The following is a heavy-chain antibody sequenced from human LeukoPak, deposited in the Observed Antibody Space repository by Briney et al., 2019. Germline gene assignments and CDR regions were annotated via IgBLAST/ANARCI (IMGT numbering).Heavy chain of an antibody. J-gene: IGHJ3*02. CDR2: INPSGGST. Sequence: ASVKVSCKASGCTFTSYYMHWVRQAPGQGLEWMGIINPSGGSTSYAQKFQGRVTMTRDTSTSTVYMELSSLRSEDTAVYYCARVGTVVTFAFDIWGQGTMVTVSS. D-gene: IGHD4-23*01. V-gene: IGHV1-46*03. CDR3: ARVGTVVTFAFDI. CDR1: GCTFTSYY.